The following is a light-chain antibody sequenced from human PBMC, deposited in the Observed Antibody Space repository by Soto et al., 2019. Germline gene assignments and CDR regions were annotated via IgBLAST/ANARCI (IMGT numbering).Light chain of an antibody. V-gene: IGKV3-20*01. CDR3: QQYGSSRT. CDR1: QSVSSSY. J-gene: IGKJ1*01. CDR2: GAS. Sequence: EIVLTQSPGTLPLSPGERATLSCRASQSVSSSYLAWYQQKPGQAPRLLIYGASSRATDIPDRFSGSGSGTDFTLTISRLEPEDFAVYYCQQYGSSRTFGQGTKVDIK.